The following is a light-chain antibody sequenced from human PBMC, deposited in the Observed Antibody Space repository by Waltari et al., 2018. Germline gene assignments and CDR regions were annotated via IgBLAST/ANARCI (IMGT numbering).Light chain of an antibody. V-gene: IGKV1-33*01. Sequence: DIQMTQSPSSLSASVGDRVPITCHASQDISNYLNWYQQKPGKAPKLLIYDASNLETGVPSRFSGSGSGTDFTFTISSLQPEDIATYYCQQYDNLPTFGGGTKVEIK. CDR1: QDISNY. CDR3: QQYDNLPT. CDR2: DAS. J-gene: IGKJ4*01.